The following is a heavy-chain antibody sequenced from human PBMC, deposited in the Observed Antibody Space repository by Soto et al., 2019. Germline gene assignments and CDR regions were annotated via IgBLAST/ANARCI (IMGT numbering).Heavy chain of an antibody. D-gene: IGHD6-25*01. Sequence: GGSLRLSCAASGFTFSSYAMSWVRQAPGKGLEWVSTISGSADSTYYADSVKGRFTISRDNSKNPLYLQMSSLRAEDPAVYYCAGQTCESGPGGQGTLVSLS. V-gene: IGHV3-23*01. CDR2: ISGSADST. CDR3: AGQTCESGP. J-gene: IGHJ5*02. CDR1: GFTFSSYA.